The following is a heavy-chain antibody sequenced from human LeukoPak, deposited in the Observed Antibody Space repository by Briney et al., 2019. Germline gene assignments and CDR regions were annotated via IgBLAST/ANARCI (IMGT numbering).Heavy chain of an antibody. D-gene: IGHD3-10*01. V-gene: IGHV3-64D*06. CDR1: GFTFSSYA. J-gene: IGHJ4*02. CDR3: VKMVIYYYGSGSYSDY. Sequence: GGSLRFSCSASGFTFSSYAMHWARQAPGKGLEYVSAISGNGGSTYYADSVKGRFTISRDNSMNTLYLQMSSLRAEDTAVYYCVKMVIYYYGSGSYSDYWGQGTLVTVSS. CDR2: ISGNGGST.